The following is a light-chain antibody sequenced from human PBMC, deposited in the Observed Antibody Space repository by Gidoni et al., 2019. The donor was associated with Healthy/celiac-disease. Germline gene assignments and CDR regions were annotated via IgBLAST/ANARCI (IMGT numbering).Light chain of an antibody. V-gene: IGLV3-19*01. CDR3: NSRDSSGNPHVV. CDR2: SKN. CDR1: SLRSYY. Sequence: SSALPQDPAVSVALGQTVRITCQGHSLRSYYASWYQHKPGQATVLVIYSKNNRPSGIPDRFSGSSSGNTASLTITGAQAEDEADYYCNSRDSSGNPHVVFGGGTKLTVL. J-gene: IGLJ2*01.